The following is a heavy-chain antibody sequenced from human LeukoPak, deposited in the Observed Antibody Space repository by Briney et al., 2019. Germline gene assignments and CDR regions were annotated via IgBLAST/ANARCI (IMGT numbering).Heavy chain of an antibody. CDR2: ISSSGSTI. D-gene: IGHD3-3*01. CDR1: GFTFSDYY. J-gene: IGHJ4*02. CDR3: AREPYYGFWSGNENFDY. Sequence: GGSLRLSCAASGFTFSDYYMSWIRQAPGKGLEWVSYISSSGSTIYYADSVKGRFTISRDNAKNSLYLQMNSLRAEDTAVYYCAREPYYGFWSGNENFDYWGQGTLVTVSS. V-gene: IGHV3-11*01.